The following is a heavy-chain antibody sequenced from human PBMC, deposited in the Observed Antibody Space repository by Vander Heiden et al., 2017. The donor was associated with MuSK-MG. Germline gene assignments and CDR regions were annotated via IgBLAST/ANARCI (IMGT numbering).Heavy chain of an antibody. Sequence: QVQLVESGGGVVQPGRSLRLSCAASGFTFSSYAMHWVRQAPGKGLEWVAVISYDGSNKYYADSVKGRFTISRDNSKNTLYLQMNSLRAEDTAVYYCARESYGDYGRRRDFDYWGQGTLVTVSS. CDR2: ISYDGSNK. CDR1: GFTFSSYA. CDR3: ARESYGDYGRRRDFDY. D-gene: IGHD4-17*01. V-gene: IGHV3-30-3*01. J-gene: IGHJ4*02.